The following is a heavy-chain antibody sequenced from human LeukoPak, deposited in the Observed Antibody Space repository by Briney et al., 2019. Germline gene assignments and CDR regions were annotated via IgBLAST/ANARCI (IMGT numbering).Heavy chain of an antibody. V-gene: IGHV3-30-3*01. D-gene: IGHD3-22*01. CDR2: MSSDGSNK. CDR3: ARDFYDSSGYSSGIDY. Sequence: PGGSLRLSCAASGFTFSSYAMHWVRQAPGKGLEWVAVMSSDGSNKYYADSAKGRFTISRDNSKNTLYLQMNSLRAEDTAVYYCARDFYDSSGYSSGIDYWGQGTLVTVSS. CDR1: GFTFSSYA. J-gene: IGHJ4*02.